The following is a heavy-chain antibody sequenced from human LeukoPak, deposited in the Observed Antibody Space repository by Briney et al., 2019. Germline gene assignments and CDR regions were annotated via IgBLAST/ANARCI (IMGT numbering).Heavy chain of an antibody. D-gene: IGHD3-22*01. J-gene: IGHJ4*02. CDR2: INHSGST. V-gene: IGHV4-34*01. Sequence: SETLSLTCAVYGGSFSGYYWSRIRQPPGKGLEWIGEINHSGSTNYNPSLKSRVTISVDTSKNQFSLKLSSVTAADTAVYYCARDFHRDYYDSSGYHHYFDYWGQGTLVTVSS. CDR3: ARDFHRDYYDSSGYHHYFDY. CDR1: GGSFSGYY.